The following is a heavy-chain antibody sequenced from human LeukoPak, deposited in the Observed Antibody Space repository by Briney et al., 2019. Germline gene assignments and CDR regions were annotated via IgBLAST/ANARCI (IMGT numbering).Heavy chain of an antibody. CDR1: GGSFIGYY. CDR3: ARGRGGKFDP. J-gene: IGHJ5*02. CDR2: INHSGST. D-gene: IGHD3-10*01. V-gene: IGHV4-34*01. Sequence: PSETLSLTCADSGGSFIGYYWSCIREPPEKGLEWIGEINHSGSTNYNPSLKSRVTISVDTSKNQFSLKLSSVTAADTAVYYCARGRGGKFDPWGQGTLVTVSS.